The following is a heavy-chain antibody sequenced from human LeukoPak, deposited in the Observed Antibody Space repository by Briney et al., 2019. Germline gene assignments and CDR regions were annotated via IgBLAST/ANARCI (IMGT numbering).Heavy chain of an antibody. V-gene: IGHV1-46*01. J-gene: IGHJ4*02. CDR1: GYTFTSYY. CDR2: INPSGGST. CDR3: ARDGGANYYDSSGYFLPH. D-gene: IGHD3-22*01. Sequence: ASVKVSCKASGYTFTSYYMHWVRQAPGQGLEWMGIINPSGGSTSYAQKFQGRVTMTRDTSTSTVHMELSSLRSEDTAVYYCARDGGANYYDSSGYFLPHWGQGTLVTVSS.